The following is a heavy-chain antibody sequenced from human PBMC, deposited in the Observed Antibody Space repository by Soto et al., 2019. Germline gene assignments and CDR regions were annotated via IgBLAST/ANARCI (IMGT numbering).Heavy chain of an antibody. V-gene: IGHV1-69*13. Sequence: EASVKVSCKASGGTFSSYAISWVRQAPGQGLEWMGGIIPIFGTANYAQKFQGRVTITADESTSTAYMELSSLRSEDTAVYYCARDLRYSSSWYRTDYYYYGMDVWGQGTTVTVSS. CDR1: GGTFSSYA. J-gene: IGHJ6*02. CDR3: ARDLRYSSSWYRTDYYYYGMDV. D-gene: IGHD6-13*01. CDR2: IIPIFGTA.